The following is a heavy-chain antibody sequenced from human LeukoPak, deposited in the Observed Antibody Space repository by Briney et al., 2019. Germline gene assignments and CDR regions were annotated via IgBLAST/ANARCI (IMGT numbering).Heavy chain of an antibody. D-gene: IGHD6-13*01. V-gene: IGHV4-39*01. CDR3: ARQKVAAAGTPYFDY. CDR1: GGSISSSSYY. CDR2: IYYSGNT. Sequence: SETLSLTCTVSGGSISSSSYYWGWIRQPPGKGLEWIGSIYYSGNTYYNPSLKSRVTISVDMSKKQFSLKLSSVTAADTAMYYCARQKVAAAGTPYFDYWGQGTLVTVSS. J-gene: IGHJ4*02.